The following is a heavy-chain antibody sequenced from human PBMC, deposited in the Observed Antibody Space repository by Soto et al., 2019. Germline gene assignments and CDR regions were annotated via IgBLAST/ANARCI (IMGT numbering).Heavy chain of an antibody. CDR1: GGSISSGGYS. D-gene: IGHD3-10*01. Sequence: ASETLSLTCAVSGGSISSGGYSWSWIRQPPGKGLEWIGYIYHSGSTYYNPSLKSRVTISVDRSKNQFSLKLSSVTAADTAVYYCARLNYYGSGSYYNTHDAFDIWGQGTMVTVSS. CDR2: IYHSGST. V-gene: IGHV4-30-2*01. J-gene: IGHJ3*02. CDR3: ARLNYYGSGSYYNTHDAFDI.